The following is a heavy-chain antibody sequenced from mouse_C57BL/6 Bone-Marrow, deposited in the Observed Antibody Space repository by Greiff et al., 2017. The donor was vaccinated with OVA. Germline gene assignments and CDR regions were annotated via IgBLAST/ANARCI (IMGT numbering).Heavy chain of an antibody. J-gene: IGHJ2*01. D-gene: IGHD2-5*01. CDR1: GYTFTSYW. V-gene: IGHV1-52*01. CDR3: ARTETYYSNYNFFDY. Sequence: QVQLQQPGAELVRPGSSVKLSCKASGYTFTSYWMHWVTQRPIQGLEWIGNIDPSDSETHYNQKFKDKATLTVDKSSSTAYMQLSSLTSEDSAVYYCARTETYYSNYNFFDYWGQGTTLTVSS. CDR2: IDPSDSET.